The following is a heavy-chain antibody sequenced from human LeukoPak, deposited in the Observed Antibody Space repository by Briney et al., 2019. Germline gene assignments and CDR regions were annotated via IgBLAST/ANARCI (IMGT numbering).Heavy chain of an antibody. CDR1: GGSISSGGYY. V-gene: IGHV4-61*02. Sequence: SETLSLTCTVSGGSISSGGYYWSWIRQPAGKGLEWIGRIYTSGSTNYNPSLKSRVTMSVDTSKNQFSLKLSSVTAADTAVYYCARDSSRRGSTSLNWFDPWGQGTLVTVSS. J-gene: IGHJ5*02. D-gene: IGHD2-2*01. CDR2: IYTSGST. CDR3: ARDSSRRGSTSLNWFDP.